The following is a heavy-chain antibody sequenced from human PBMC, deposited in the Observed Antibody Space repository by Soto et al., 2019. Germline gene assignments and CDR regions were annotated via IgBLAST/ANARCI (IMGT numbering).Heavy chain of an antibody. D-gene: IGHD6-19*01. CDR3: ARDRGLSSGCIDY. Sequence: GSLRLSCAASGFTFSSYSMNWVRQAPGKGLEWVSSISSSSSYIYYADSVRGRFTISRDNAKNSLYLQMNSLRAEDTAVYYCARDRGLSSGCIDYWGQGTLVTVSS. CDR2: ISSSSSYI. J-gene: IGHJ4*02. V-gene: IGHV3-21*01. CDR1: GFTFSSYS.